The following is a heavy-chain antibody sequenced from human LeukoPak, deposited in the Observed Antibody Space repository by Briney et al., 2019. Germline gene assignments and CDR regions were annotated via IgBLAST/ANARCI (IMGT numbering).Heavy chain of an antibody. CDR3: ARSSTQYYYDSSGYYPLGY. Sequence: ASVKVSCKASGYTFTSYAMHWVRQAPGQRLEWMGWISAGNGNTKYSQKFQGRVTITRDTSASTAYMELSSLRSEDTAVYYCARSSTQYYYDSSGYYPLGYWGQGTLVTVSS. V-gene: IGHV1-3*01. CDR1: GYTFTSYA. J-gene: IGHJ4*02. CDR2: ISAGNGNT. D-gene: IGHD3-22*01.